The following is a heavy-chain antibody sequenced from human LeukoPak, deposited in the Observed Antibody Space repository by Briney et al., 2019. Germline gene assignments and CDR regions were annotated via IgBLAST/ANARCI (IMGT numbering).Heavy chain of an antibody. CDR2: ISSSSSYI. CDR1: GFTFSSYS. J-gene: IGHJ4*02. D-gene: IGHD6-19*01. V-gene: IGHV3-21*01. Sequence: PGGSLRLSCAASGFTFSSYSMNWVRQAPGEGLEWVSSISSSSSYIYYADSVKGRFTISRDNAKNSLYLQMNSLRAEDTAVYYCARGLLMAVAGTASYWGQGTLVTVSS. CDR3: ARGLLMAVAGTASY.